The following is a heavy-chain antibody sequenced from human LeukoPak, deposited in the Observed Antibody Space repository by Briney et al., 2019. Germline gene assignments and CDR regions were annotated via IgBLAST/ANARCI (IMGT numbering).Heavy chain of an antibody. D-gene: IGHD3-22*01. Sequence: GGSLTLSCAASEFTFISYALHWVRQAPGKGLEWVSYISSSSSTIYYADSVKGRFTISSDNAKNSLYLQMNSLRDEDTAVYYCARNLNYYDSSGYQFDYWGQGTLVTVSS. V-gene: IGHV3-48*02. CDR3: ARNLNYYDSSGYQFDY. CDR1: EFTFISYA. J-gene: IGHJ4*02. CDR2: ISSSSSTI.